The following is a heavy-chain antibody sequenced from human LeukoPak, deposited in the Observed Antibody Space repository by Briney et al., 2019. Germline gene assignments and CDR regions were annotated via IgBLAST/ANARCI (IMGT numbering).Heavy chain of an antibody. CDR1: GFIFSDHD. Sequence: PGGSLRLSCAASGFIFSDHDMDWIRQAPGKGLEWISYISRSGTTKYYADSVKGRFTISRDSADNSLYLQLNSLRAEDTAVYYCAREGRGYYGDFDYWGQGTLVTVSS. CDR2: ISRSGTTK. D-gene: IGHD3-22*01. J-gene: IGHJ4*02. CDR3: AREGRGYYGDFDY. V-gene: IGHV3-11*01.